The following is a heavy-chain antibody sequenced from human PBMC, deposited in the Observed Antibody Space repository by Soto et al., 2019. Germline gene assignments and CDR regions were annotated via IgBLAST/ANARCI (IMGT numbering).Heavy chain of an antibody. CDR2: IFYSGST. Sequence: SETLSLTCTVSGGSINAFFWSWVRQPPGKGLESIGYIFYSGSTNYNPSLKSRVTISLDTSKTQFSLNLTSVTAADTAVYYCATQTGLYYYGMDVWGQGTTVTVSS. CDR1: GGSINAFF. J-gene: IGHJ6*02. CDR3: ATQTGLYYYGMDV. V-gene: IGHV4-59*01.